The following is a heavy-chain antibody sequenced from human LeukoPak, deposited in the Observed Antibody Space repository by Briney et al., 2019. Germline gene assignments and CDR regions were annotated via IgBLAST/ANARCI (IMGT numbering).Heavy chain of an antibody. D-gene: IGHD1-20*01. CDR3: ARGGTNLVLIGNFYDY. J-gene: IGHJ4*01. CDR1: GYTFTNYG. V-gene: IGHV1-2*02. CDR2: INPNGGR. Sequence: ASVKVSCKASGYTFTNYGLSWVRQAPGQGLEWMGWINPNGGRDLAQRFEDRVTMTSDTSVNTAYMEVTSLTVDDTAAYYCARGGTNLVLIGNFYDYWGQGTLVTVSS.